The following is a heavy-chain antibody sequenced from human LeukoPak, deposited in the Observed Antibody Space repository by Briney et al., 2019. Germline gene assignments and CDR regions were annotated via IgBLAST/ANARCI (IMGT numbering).Heavy chain of an antibody. J-gene: IGHJ5*01. CDR1: GFTFNSYA. CDR3: AKSSGWTLNWFDS. D-gene: IGHD6-25*01. Sequence: GGSLRLSCEASGFTFNSYAMNWVRQAPGKGLEWLSMISGSGDNTYYTDSVKGRFTISRDNSKNTLYLQMNNLRAEDTALYYCAKSSGWTLNWFDSWGQGTLVTVSS. V-gene: IGHV3-23*01. CDR2: ISGSGDNT.